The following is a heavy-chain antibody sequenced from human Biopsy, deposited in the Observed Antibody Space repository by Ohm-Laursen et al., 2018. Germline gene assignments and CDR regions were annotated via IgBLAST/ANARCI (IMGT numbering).Heavy chain of an antibody. CDR2: ISYTGYT. CDR3: ARGSNEYGGLYFPH. Sequence: GTLSLTCPVSGGSFTSHYWSWIRQPPGKGLEWIGHISYTGYTSYKSSLKSRVTISLDTSRKHFSLRLTSLAAADTAVYYCARGSNEYGGLYFPHWGQGTLVTVSS. V-gene: IGHV4-59*11. D-gene: IGHD4-23*01. CDR1: GGSFTSHY. J-gene: IGHJ1*01.